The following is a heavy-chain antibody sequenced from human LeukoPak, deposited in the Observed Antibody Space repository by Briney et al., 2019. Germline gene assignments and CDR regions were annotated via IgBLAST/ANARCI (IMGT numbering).Heavy chain of an antibody. Sequence: GASVKVSCKASGYTFTSYGISWVRQAPGQGLEWMGWISAYNGNTNYAQKLQGRVTMTTDTSTSTAYMELRSLRSDDTAVYYCARLTGIVPFDAFDIWGQGTMVTVSS. D-gene: IGHD1-20*01. CDR3: ARLTGIVPFDAFDI. J-gene: IGHJ3*02. V-gene: IGHV1-18*01. CDR1: GYTFTSYG. CDR2: ISAYNGNT.